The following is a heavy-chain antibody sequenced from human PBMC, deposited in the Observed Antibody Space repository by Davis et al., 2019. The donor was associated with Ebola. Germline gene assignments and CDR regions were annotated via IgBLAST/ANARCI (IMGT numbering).Heavy chain of an antibody. D-gene: IGHD6-19*01. CDR2: IYPGDSDT. CDR1: GYNFATYW. V-gene: IGHV5-51*01. CDR3: ARPGVAGTLDFDY. J-gene: IGHJ4*02. Sequence: GESLKISCKSSGYNFATYWIGWVRQMPGKGLEWMGIIYPGDSDTRYSPSFQGQVTISADKSISTAYLQWSSLKASDTAMYYCARPGVAGTLDFDYWGQGTLVTVSS.